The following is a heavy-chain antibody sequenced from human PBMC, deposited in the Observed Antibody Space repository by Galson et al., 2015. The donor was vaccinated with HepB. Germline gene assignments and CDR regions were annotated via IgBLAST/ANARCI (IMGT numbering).Heavy chain of an antibody. Sequence: LSLTCTVSGGSISSGGYYWSWIRQHPGKGLEWIGYIYYSGSTYYNPSLKSRVTISVDTSKNQFSLKLSSVTAADTAVYYCARMVYGDAYYFDYWDQGTLVTVSS. CDR3: ARMVYGDAYYFDY. CDR2: IYYSGST. V-gene: IGHV4-31*03. J-gene: IGHJ4*02. CDR1: GGSISSGGYY. D-gene: IGHD4-17*01.